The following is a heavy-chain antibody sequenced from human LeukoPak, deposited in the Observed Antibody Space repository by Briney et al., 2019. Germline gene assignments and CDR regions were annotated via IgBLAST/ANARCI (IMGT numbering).Heavy chain of an antibody. V-gene: IGHV3-15*01. J-gene: IGHJ4*02. D-gene: IGHD6-6*01. Sequence: GSLRLSCAASGFTFSSYAMSWVRQAPGKGLEWVGRIKSKTDGGTTDYAAPVKGRFTISRDDSKNTLYLQMNSLKTEDTAVYYCTTDPSEYSSSLPYYFDYWGQGTLVTVSS. CDR2: IKSKTDGGTT. CDR3: TTDPSEYSSSLPYYFDY. CDR1: GFTFSSYA.